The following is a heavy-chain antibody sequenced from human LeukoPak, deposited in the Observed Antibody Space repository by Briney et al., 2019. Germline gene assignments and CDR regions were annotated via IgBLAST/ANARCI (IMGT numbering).Heavy chain of an antibody. J-gene: IGHJ3*01. CDR1: GFTFGNSW. Sequence: GGSMRLSCAAYGFTFGNSWVHWDRHAPGNGLVWVSLINADGSTTTYADSVKGRFTISRDNARNTLSLQMNSLTIEDTAVYYCVVVVEPPDSDGFDVWGQGTMITVSS. D-gene: IGHD1-14*01. CDR2: INADGSTT. CDR3: VVVVEPPDSDGFDV. V-gene: IGHV3-74*01.